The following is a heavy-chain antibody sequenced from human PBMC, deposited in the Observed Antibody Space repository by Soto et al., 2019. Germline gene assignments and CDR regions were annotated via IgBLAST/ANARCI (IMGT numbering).Heavy chain of an antibody. CDR2: IYSGGGT. Sequence: QLVASGGGLIQPGESLTLSCEASGFSVTSNYMYWVRQAPGTGLEGGSLIYSGGGTHYADFANGRFIISRDTSRNTLHLQMDNLRAEDTAIYYCARDIACSSSSCQGDNFDIWGRGTMVTVSP. CDR1: GFSVTSNY. V-gene: IGHV3-53*01. J-gene: IGHJ3*02. CDR3: ARDIACSSSSCQGDNFDI. D-gene: IGHD2-2*01.